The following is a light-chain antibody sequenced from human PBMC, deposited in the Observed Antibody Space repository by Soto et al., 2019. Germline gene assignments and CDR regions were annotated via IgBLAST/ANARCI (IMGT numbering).Light chain of an antibody. CDR1: QTIDSW. Sequence: DIQMTQSPSPLSASVGAGVTITCRASQTIDSWFAWYQQRPGKPPKLLIYKASTLASGGPSRFSGSGSGTEFTLTINSLQPDDFATYYCQQYHIYSGTFGQGTKVDIK. CDR3: QQYHIYSGT. V-gene: IGKV1-5*03. CDR2: KAS. J-gene: IGKJ1*01.